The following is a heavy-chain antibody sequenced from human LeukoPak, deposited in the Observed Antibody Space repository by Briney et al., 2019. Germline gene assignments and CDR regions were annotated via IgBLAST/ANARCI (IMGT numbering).Heavy chain of an antibody. Sequence: SETLSLTCTVSGGSISSYYWNWIRQPPGKGLEWIAHIHYSGSTNFDPSLKSRATISVDTSNNQFSLKLSSVTAADTAVYYCARQRLRGYYDSSGNYFDLWGQGTLVTVSS. CDR2: IHYSGST. CDR1: GGSISSYY. CDR3: ARQRLRGYYDSSGNYFDL. J-gene: IGHJ4*02. D-gene: IGHD3-22*01. V-gene: IGHV4-59*08.